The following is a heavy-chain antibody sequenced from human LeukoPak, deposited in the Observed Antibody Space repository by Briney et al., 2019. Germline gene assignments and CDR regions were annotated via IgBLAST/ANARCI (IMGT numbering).Heavy chain of an antibody. J-gene: IGHJ3*02. CDR1: GFTFSSYG. D-gene: IGHD2-21*02. V-gene: IGHV3-30*02. CDR2: IRYDGSNK. CDR3: AKDLAYCGGDCHSVPHDAFDI. Sequence: GGSLRLSCAASGFTFSSYGMHWVRQAPGKGLEWVAFIRYDGSNKYYADSVKGRFTISRDNSKNTLYLQMNSLRAEDTAVYYCAKDLAYCGGDCHSVPHDAFDIWGQGTMVTVSS.